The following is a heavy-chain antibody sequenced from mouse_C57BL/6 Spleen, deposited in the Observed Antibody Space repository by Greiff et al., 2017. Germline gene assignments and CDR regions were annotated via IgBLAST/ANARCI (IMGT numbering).Heavy chain of an antibody. V-gene: IGHV2-2*01. Sequence: VKLVESGPGLVQPSQSLSITCTVSGFSLTSYGVHWVRQSPGKGLEWLGVIWSGGSTDYNAAFISRLSISKDNSKSQVFFKMNSLQADDTAIYYCAKNYYGSSYVLDYWGQGTTLTVSS. D-gene: IGHD1-1*01. J-gene: IGHJ2*01. CDR1: GFSLTSYG. CDR3: AKNYYGSSYVLDY. CDR2: IWSGGST.